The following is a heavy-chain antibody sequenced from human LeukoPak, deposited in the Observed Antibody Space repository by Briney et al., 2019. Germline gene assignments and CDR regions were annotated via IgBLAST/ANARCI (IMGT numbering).Heavy chain of an antibody. V-gene: IGHV4-59*08. J-gene: IGHJ4*02. D-gene: IGHD6-13*01. Sequence: SETLSLTCTVSGGSISSYYWSWIRQPPGKGLEWIGYIYYSGTTNYNPSLKSRVTILVDTSKNQFSLNLSSVTAADAAVYYCARRGIAAAGYDYWGQGTLVTVSS. CDR3: ARRGIAAAGYDY. CDR2: IYYSGTT. CDR1: GGSISSYY.